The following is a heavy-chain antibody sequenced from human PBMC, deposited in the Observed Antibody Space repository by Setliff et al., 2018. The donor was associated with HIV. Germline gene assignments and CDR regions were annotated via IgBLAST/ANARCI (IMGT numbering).Heavy chain of an antibody. V-gene: IGHV3-53*01. CDR1: GFTFSSYE. CDR2: IYSGGTT. J-gene: IGHJ4*02. D-gene: IGHD3-22*01. CDR3: ARYPGSGYYYAPCDY. Sequence: PGGSLRLSCAASGFTFSSYEMNWVRQAPGKGLEWVSIIYSGGTTYYADSVKGRFTISRDNSKNTLYLQMNSLRAEDTAVYYCARYPGSGYYYAPCDYWGQGTLVTVSS.